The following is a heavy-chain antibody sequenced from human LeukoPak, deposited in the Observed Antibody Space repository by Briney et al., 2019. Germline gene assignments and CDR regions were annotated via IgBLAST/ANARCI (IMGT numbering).Heavy chain of an antibody. CDR3: ARPSVSWPHYYFDY. D-gene: IGHD5-12*01. CDR2: VSYSGST. J-gene: IGHJ4*02. CDR1: GGSISSNY. V-gene: IGHV4-59*08. Sequence: SETLSLTCTVSGGSISSNYWSWIRQPPGKGLEWIGYVSYSGSTNYNPSLKSRVTISVDTSKNQFSLKLSSVTAADTAVYYCARPSVSWPHYYFDYWGQGTLVTVSS.